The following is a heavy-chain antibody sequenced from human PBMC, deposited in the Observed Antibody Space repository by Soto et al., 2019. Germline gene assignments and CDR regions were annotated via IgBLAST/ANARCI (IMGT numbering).Heavy chain of an antibody. CDR1: VLTFADYP. Sequence: GSLRICCTCSVLTFADYPISGVRQAPGKGLEWLAFIRRQEHGGTTAYSASVEVSFTISRDDSRGIAFLQLNNLKTEDTGVYYCNRVYKWNSWGQGTRVTVSS. D-gene: IGHD1-7*01. J-gene: IGHJ4*02. V-gene: IGHV3-49*04. CDR3: NRVYKWNS. CDR2: IRRQEHGGTT.